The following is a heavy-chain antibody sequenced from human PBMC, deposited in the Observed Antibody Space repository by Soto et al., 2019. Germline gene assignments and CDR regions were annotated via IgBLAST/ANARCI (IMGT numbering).Heavy chain of an antibody. D-gene: IGHD3-10*01. V-gene: IGHV4-39*07. Sequence: SETLSLTCTVSGGSISNSDYFWAWMRQPPGKGLEWVGTISYTGSTNYNPSLKSQVTISVDTSKNQFSLKLSSVTAADTAVYYCAREMYYYGSGSYSNWGQGTLVTVSS. J-gene: IGHJ4*02. CDR2: ISYTGST. CDR3: AREMYYYGSGSYSN. CDR1: GGSISNSDYF.